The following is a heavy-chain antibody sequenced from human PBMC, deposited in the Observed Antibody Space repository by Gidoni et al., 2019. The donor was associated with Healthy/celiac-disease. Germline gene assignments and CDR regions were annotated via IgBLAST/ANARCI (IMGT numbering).Heavy chain of an antibody. CDR1: GYTFTSYA. CDR3: ARSGFGVVGYYYYYMDV. Sequence: QVQLVHSGSELTKTGASVKVSCKASGYTFTSYAMNWVRLAPGQGPEWMGWINTNTGNPTYAQGFTGLFVFSLDTSVSTAYLQISSLKAEDTAVYYCARSGFGVVGYYYYYMDVWGKGTTVTVSS. J-gene: IGHJ6*03. CDR2: INTNTGNP. V-gene: IGHV7-4-1*02. D-gene: IGHD3-3*01.